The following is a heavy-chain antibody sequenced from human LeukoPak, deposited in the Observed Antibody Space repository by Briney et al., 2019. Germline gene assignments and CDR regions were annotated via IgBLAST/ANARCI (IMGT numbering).Heavy chain of an antibody. Sequence: GGSLSLSCAVSAFILSSYRMSWVRQAQGEGLEWVANINQDGSEKYYVDSVKGRFTISRDNAKNSLYLQMNSLRAEDTAVYYCARGKALRFLEWPDYGMDVWGQGTTVTVSS. CDR2: INQDGSEK. D-gene: IGHD3-3*01. CDR3: ARGKALRFLEWPDYGMDV. V-gene: IGHV3-7*01. CDR1: AFILSSYR. J-gene: IGHJ6*02.